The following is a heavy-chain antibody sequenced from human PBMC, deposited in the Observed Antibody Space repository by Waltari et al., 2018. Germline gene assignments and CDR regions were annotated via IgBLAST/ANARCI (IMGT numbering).Heavy chain of an antibody. CDR3: ARDVDDSSGYYYFDY. D-gene: IGHD3-22*01. Sequence: QVQLQESGPGLVKPSETLSLTCTVSGGSLSSYYWSWIRPPAGKGLEWIGRIYTSGSTNYNPSLKSRVTMSVDTSKNQFSLKLSSVTAADTAVYYCARDVDDSSGYYYFDYWGQGTLVTVSS. CDR1: GGSLSSYY. J-gene: IGHJ4*02. V-gene: IGHV4-4*07. CDR2: IYTSGST.